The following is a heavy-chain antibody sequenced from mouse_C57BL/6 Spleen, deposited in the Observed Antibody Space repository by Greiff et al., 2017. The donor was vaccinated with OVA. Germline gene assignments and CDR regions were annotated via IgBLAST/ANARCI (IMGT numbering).Heavy chain of an antibody. CDR2: INPNNGGT. J-gene: IGHJ3*01. V-gene: IGHV1-22*01. D-gene: IGHD2-10*01. CDR1: GYTFTDYN. CDR3: AVPYYGNSWFAY. Sequence: VQLKESGPELVKPGASVKMSCKASGYTFTDYNMHWVKQSHGKSLEWIGYINPNNGGTSYNQKFKGKATLTVNKSSSTAYMELRSLTSEDSAVYYCAVPYYGNSWFAYWGQGTLVTVSA.